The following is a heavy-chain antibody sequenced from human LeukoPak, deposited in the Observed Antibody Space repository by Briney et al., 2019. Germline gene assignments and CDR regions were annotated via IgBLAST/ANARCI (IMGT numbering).Heavy chain of an antibody. CDR1: GFSFSSYA. J-gene: IGHJ4*02. CDR3: AKATYSSSWNLYFDY. D-gene: IGHD6-13*01. V-gene: IGHV3-23*01. CDR2: ISGSGGST. Sequence: GGSLRLSCATSGFSFSSYAMSWVRQAPGKGLEWVSSISGSGGSTYYADSVKGRFTISRDNSKNTLYLQMNSLRAEDTAVYYCAKATYSSSWNLYFDYWGQGTLVAVSS.